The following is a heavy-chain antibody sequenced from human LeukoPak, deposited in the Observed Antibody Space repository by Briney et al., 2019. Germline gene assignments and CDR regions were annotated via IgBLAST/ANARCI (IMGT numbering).Heavy chain of an antibody. CDR2: INHSGST. CDR1: GGPFSGYY. D-gene: IGHD3-10*01. V-gene: IGHV4-34*01. CDR3: ARGFYWRPITMVRGYYYYYGMDV. J-gene: IGHJ6*04. Sequence: SETPSLTCAVYGGPFSGYYWSWIRQPPGKGLEWIGEINHSGSTNYNPSLKSRVTISVDTSKNQFSLKLSSVTAADTAVYYCARGFYWRPITMVRGYYYYYGMDVWGKGTTVTVSS.